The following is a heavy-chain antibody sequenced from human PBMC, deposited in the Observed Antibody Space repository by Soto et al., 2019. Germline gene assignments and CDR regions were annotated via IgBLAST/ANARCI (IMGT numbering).Heavy chain of an antibody. V-gene: IGHV4-34*01. CDR3: ASSTVTTEFDY. CDR2: IYHSGST. CDR1: GGSFSGYY. Sequence: SETLSLTCAVYGGSFSGYYWSWIRQPPGKGLEWVGEIYHSGSTNYNPSLKSRVTISVDTSKNQFSLKLSSVTAADTAVYYCASSTVTTEFDYWGQGTLVTVSS. D-gene: IGHD4-17*01. J-gene: IGHJ4*02.